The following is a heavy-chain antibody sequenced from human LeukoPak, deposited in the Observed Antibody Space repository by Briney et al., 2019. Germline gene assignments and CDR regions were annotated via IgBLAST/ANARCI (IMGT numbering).Heavy chain of an antibody. CDR3: ARRYLGYYYDSSGYFHYYYYYMDV. CDR1: GFTFSSYA. CDR2: IYHSGST. V-gene: IGHV4-34*01. D-gene: IGHD3-22*01. Sequence: PGGSLRLSCAASGFTFSSYAMSWVRQAPGKGLEWIGYIYHSGSTYYNPSLKSRVTISVDTSKNQFSLKLSSVTAADTAVYYCARRYLGYYYDSSGYFHYYYYYMDVWGKGTTVTVSS. J-gene: IGHJ6*03.